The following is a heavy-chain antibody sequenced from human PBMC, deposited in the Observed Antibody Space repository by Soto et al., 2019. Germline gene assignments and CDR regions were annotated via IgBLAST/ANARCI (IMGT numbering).Heavy chain of an antibody. D-gene: IGHD3-10*01. CDR1: GGSISSGGYY. CDR3: ARVYPSGWYFDL. CDR2: IYYSGST. V-gene: IGHV4-31*03. J-gene: IGHJ2*01. Sequence: SETLSLPCTVSGGSISSGGYYWSWIRQHPGKGLEWIGYIYYSGSTYYNPSLKSRVTISVDTSKNHFSLKLSSVTAADTAVYYCARVYPSGWYFDLWGRGTLVTVS.